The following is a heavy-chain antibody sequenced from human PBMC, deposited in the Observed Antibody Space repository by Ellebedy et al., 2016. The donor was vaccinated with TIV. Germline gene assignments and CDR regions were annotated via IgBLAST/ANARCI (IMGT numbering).Heavy chain of an antibody. CDR1: GGSISSGDYY. CDR3: ARVVRDAFDI. J-gene: IGHJ3*02. Sequence: SETLSLTCTVSGGSISSGDYYWSWIRQPPGKVLEWIGYMYYSGSTYYNPSLKSRVTISVYTSKNQFSLKLSSVTAADTAVYYCARVVRDAFDIWGQGTMVTVSS. CDR2: MYYSGST. V-gene: IGHV4-30-4*01. D-gene: IGHD3-10*01.